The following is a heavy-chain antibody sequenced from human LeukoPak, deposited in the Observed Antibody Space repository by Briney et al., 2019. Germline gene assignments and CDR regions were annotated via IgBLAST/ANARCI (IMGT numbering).Heavy chain of an antibody. CDR2: ISSSSSYI. CDR3: ARDALPSSSVQFDY. D-gene: IGHD6-6*01. Sequence: KPGGSLRLSCAASGFTFSSYSMNWVRQAPGKGLEWVSSISSSSSYIYYADSVKGRFTISRDNAKNSLYLQMNSLRAEDTAVYYCARDALPSSSVQFDYWGQGTLVTVSS. J-gene: IGHJ4*02. V-gene: IGHV3-21*01. CDR1: GFTFSSYS.